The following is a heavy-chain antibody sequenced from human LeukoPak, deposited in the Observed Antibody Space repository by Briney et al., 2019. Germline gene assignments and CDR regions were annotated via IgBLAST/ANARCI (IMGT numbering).Heavy chain of an antibody. Sequence: SETLSLTCTVSGGSISSYYWSWIRQPAGKGLEWIGRIYTSGSTNYNPSLKSRVTMSVDTSKNQFSLKLSSVTAADTAVYYCARDAEQQSAVVVRFDPWGQGTLVTASS. J-gene: IGHJ5*02. CDR1: GGSISSYY. CDR2: IYTSGST. D-gene: IGHD2-15*01. CDR3: ARDAEQQSAVVVRFDP. V-gene: IGHV4-4*07.